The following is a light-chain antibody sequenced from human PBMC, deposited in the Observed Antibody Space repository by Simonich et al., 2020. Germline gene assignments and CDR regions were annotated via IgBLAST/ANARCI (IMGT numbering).Light chain of an antibody. CDR1: SRDVGGYNY. V-gene: IGLV2-11*01. CDR2: DVS. Sequence: QSALTQPRSVSGSPGKSVTISCTGTSRDVGGYNYVSWYQQAPDKAPKLIIYDVSKRPSGFPARFSGSESGNTASLTISGLQAEDEADYYCCSYAGSYTWVFGGGTKLTVL. J-gene: IGLJ3*02. CDR3: CSYAGSYTWV.